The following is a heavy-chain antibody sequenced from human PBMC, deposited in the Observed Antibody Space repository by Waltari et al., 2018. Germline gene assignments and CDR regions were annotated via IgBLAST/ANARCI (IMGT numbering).Heavy chain of an antibody. J-gene: IGHJ3*02. CDR2: FDPEDGET. CDR3: AILTNDYGDYGGAFDI. V-gene: IGHV1-24*01. CDR1: GYTLTELS. Sequence: QVQLVQSGAEVKKPGASVKVSCKVSGYTLTELSMHWVRQAPGKGLEWMGGFDPEDGETIYAQKFQGRVTMTEDTSTDTAYMELSSLRSEDTAVYYCAILTNDYGDYGGAFDIWGQGTMVTVSS. D-gene: IGHD4-17*01.